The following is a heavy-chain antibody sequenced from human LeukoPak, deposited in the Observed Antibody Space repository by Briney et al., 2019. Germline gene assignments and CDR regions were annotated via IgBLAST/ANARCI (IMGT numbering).Heavy chain of an antibody. CDR1: GGSISSYY. Sequence: PSETLSLTCTVSGGSISSYYWSWIRQPPGKGLEWIGFIYYSGSTNYNPSLKSRVTISVDTSKNQFSLKLSSVTAADTAVYYCASSLYSSSWYPYYFDYWGQGTLVTVSS. CDR3: ASSLYSSSWYPYYFDY. V-gene: IGHV4-59*08. J-gene: IGHJ4*02. CDR2: IYYSGST. D-gene: IGHD6-13*01.